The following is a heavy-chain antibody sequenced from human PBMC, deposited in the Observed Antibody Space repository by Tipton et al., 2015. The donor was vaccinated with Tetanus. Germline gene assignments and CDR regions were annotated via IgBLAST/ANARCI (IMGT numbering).Heavy chain of an antibody. CDR1: GFTVSSNY. V-gene: IGHV3-66*01. J-gene: IGHJ4*02. CDR3: ARDRDGDYAAFDY. CDR2: IFSGGST. D-gene: IGHD4-17*01. Sequence: SLRLSCAASGFTVSSNYVTWVRQAPGKGLEWVSVIFSGGSTYYADSVKGRFTISRDNSKNTLYLQMNSLRAEDTAVYYCARDRDGDYAAFDYWGQGTLVTVSS.